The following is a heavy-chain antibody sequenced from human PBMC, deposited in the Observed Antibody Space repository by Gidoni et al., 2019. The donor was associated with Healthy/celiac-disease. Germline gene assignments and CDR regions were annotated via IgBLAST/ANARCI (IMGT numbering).Heavy chain of an antibody. CDR2: ISWNSGSI. CDR3: AKDPVARRIVATIGWFDP. J-gene: IGHJ5*02. CDR1: AFPFDDYA. D-gene: IGHD5-12*01. Sequence: EVQLVESGGGLVQPGRSLRLSCAASAFPFDDYAMDWFRQAPGKGLEWVSGISWNSGSIGYADSVKGRFTISRDNAKNSLYLQMNSLRAEDTALYYCAKDPVARRIVATIGWFDPWGQGTLVTVSS. V-gene: IGHV3-9*01.